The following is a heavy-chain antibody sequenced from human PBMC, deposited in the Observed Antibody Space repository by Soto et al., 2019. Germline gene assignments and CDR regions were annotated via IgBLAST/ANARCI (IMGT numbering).Heavy chain of an antibody. J-gene: IGHJ4*02. D-gene: IGHD4-4*01. CDR1: GFTFSNYV. V-gene: IGHV3-23*01. Sequence: PGGSLRLSCAASGFTFSNYVMRWVRQAPGKGLEWISVISGCGFNTFYADSVRGRFTISRDNSKNTLYLQMDSLRAEDTAIYFCAKTPLALQTFDYWGQGALVTVSS. CDR3: AKTPLALQTFDY. CDR2: ISGCGFNT.